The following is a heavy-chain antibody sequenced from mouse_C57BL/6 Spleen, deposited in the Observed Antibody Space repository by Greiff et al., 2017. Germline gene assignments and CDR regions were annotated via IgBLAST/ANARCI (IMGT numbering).Heavy chain of an antibody. CDR2: IHPNSGST. CDR1: GYTFTSYW. D-gene: IGHD2-1*01. Sequence: QVQLQQPGAELVKPGASVKLSCKASGYTFTSYWMHWVKQRPGQGLEWIGMIHPNSGSTNYNEKFKSKATLTVDKSSSTAYMQLRGLTSEDSAIYSCARSSLPYGNSCDYWGQGTTLTVSS. J-gene: IGHJ2*01. CDR3: ARSSLPYGNSCDY. V-gene: IGHV1-64*01.